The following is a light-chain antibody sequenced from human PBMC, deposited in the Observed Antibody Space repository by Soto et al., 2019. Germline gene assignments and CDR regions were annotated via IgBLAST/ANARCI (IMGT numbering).Light chain of an antibody. V-gene: IGKV1-5*01. J-gene: IGKJ1*01. CDR3: QQYNSYQWT. CDR2: DAS. Sequence: DIQMTQSPSTLSAAIRDRVTITCRASQIIDRWLAWYQQKPGKAPKLLIYDASTLDSGVPSRFSGSGSGTEFTLTISSLQHDDFEPYYCQQYNSYQWTFGQGTNVDIK. CDR1: QIIDRW.